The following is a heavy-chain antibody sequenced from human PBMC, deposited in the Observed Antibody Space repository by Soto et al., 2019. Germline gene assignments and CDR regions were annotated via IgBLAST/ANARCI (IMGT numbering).Heavy chain of an antibody. V-gene: IGHV1-3*01. Sequence: AASVKVSCKASGSTFINPAIHWVRQAPGQRLEWMGWMNAASDNTKYSQKFQGRVTITRDTSASTAYMELSSLRSEDTAVYYCARGYGGNFGVDYWGQGPQVTVSS. CDR3: ARGYGGNFGVDY. D-gene: IGHD2-21*02. CDR2: MNAASDNT. J-gene: IGHJ4*02. CDR1: GSTFINPA.